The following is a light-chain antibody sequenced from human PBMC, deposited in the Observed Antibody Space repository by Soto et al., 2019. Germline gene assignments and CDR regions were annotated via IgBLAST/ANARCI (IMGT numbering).Light chain of an antibody. Sequence: DIQMTQAPSSVSASVVDRVTITFRASQDINNRVDWFQQRPGRDHKYLIQAASILQSGFPSRFSATGSETDFTLTIHSLQPEDCATYYCIQVKNFPRTFGQGTKLEIK. V-gene: IGKV1-12*01. J-gene: IGKJ1*01. CDR1: QDINNR. CDR2: AAS. CDR3: IQVKNFPRT.